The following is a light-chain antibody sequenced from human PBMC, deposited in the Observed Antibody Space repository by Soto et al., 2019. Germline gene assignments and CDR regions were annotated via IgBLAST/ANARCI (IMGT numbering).Light chain of an antibody. CDR1: SGVVGGYDY. J-gene: IGLJ1*01. CDR3: SSHTSGSTRV. Sequence: QSALTQPASVSGSPGQSIAISCTGTSGVVGGYDYVSWYQQHPDKAPKLMIYEVTKRPSWVSNRFSGSKSGNTASLTISGLQPEDGADYYCSSHTSGSTRVFGSGTKVTVL. V-gene: IGLV2-14*01. CDR2: EVT.